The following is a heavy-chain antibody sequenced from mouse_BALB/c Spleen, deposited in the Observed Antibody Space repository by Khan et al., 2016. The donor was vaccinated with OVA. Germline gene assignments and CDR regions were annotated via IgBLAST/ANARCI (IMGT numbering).Heavy chain of an antibody. V-gene: IGHV1-5*01. D-gene: IGHD4-1*01. CDR1: GYTFTSYW. Sequence: VQLKQSGTVLARPGASVKMSCKASGYTFTSYWIHWIKQRPGQGLKWIGDIYPGNTDTNYNQKFKGKAKLTAVTSTSTAYMELSSLTNEDSAVYYCTRRNWDVAWFAYWGQGTLVTVSA. J-gene: IGHJ3*01. CDR2: IYPGNTDT. CDR3: TRRNWDVAWFAY.